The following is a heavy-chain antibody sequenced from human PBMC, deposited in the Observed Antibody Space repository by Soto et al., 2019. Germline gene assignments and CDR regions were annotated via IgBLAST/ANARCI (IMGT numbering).Heavy chain of an antibody. V-gene: IGHV4-59*01. CDR3: ARDKEGREFAY. J-gene: IGHJ4*02. CDR1: GGSISSYY. CDR2: IYYSGST. Sequence: ASETLSLPCTVSGGSISSYYWRWLRQPPGKGLEWIGYIYYSGSTNYHPSLKSRVTISVDTSKNQFSLKLSSVTAADTAVYYCARDKEGREFAYWGQGTLVTVSS.